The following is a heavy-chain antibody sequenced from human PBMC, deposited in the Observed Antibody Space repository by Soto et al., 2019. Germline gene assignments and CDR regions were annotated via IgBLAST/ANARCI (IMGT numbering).Heavy chain of an antibody. Sequence: QVQLVQSGAEVKKPGASVKVSCKASGYTFTGYYMHWVRQAPGQGLEWMGWINPNSGGTNYAQKFQGWVTMTRDTSISTADMELSRMRSDDTAVYYCARGGYSSSWYMFDYYYGMDVWGQGTTVTVSS. J-gene: IGHJ6*02. CDR3: ARGGYSSSWYMFDYYYGMDV. D-gene: IGHD6-13*01. CDR2: INPNSGGT. CDR1: GYTFTGYY. V-gene: IGHV1-2*04.